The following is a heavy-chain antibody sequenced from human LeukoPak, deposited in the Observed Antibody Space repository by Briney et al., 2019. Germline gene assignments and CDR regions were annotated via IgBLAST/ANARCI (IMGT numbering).Heavy chain of an antibody. CDR2: ITAYNGNT. Sequence: ASVRVSCTASGYTFTSYGISWVRQAPGQGLEWMGWITAYNGNTNYAEKTQGRVTMSTDTSKSIAYMQLRSLRADDTAVYYCARGRDSSGWHLDYWGQGTLVTVSS. CDR3: ARGRDSSGWHLDY. CDR1: GYTFTSYG. J-gene: IGHJ4*02. D-gene: IGHD6-19*01. V-gene: IGHV1-18*01.